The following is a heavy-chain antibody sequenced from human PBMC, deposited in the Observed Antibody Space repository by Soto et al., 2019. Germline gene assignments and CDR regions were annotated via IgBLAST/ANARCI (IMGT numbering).Heavy chain of an antibody. Sequence: QVQLQESGPGLVKPSGTLSLTCAVSGGSISSSNWWSWVRQPPGKGLEWIGEIYHSGSTNYNPSLKSLVTISVDKSKNQFSLKLSSVTAADTAVYYCARVSPQTSRGHYFDYWGQGTLVTVSS. CDR2: IYHSGST. V-gene: IGHV4-4*02. CDR1: GGSISSSNW. J-gene: IGHJ4*02. D-gene: IGHD1-26*01. CDR3: ARVSPQTSRGHYFDY.